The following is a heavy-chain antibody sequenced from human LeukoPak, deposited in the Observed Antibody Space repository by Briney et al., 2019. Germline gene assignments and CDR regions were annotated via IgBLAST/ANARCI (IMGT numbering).Heavy chain of an antibody. CDR2: IYYSGTT. J-gene: IGHJ4*02. D-gene: IGHD4-17*01. CDR1: GGSISSGDYY. V-gene: IGHV4-31*03. Sequence: SETLSLTCTVSGGSISSGDYYWSWIRQHPGKGLEWIGHIYYSGTTDYNPSLKSRVTISVDTSKNQFSLKLSSVTAADTAVYYCARDGNGDPYFDYWGQGTLVTVSS. CDR3: ARDGNGDPYFDY.